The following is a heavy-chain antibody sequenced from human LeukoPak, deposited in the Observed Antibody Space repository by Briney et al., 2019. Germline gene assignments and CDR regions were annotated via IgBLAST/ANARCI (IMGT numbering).Heavy chain of an antibody. CDR3: ARGNPEGSSGYQIDY. CDR1: GFTSSDYY. CDR2: INHSGST. Sequence: PGGSLRLSCAASGFTSSDYYMSWIRQPPGKGLEWIGEINHSGSTNYNPSLKSRVTISVDTSKNQFSLKLSSVTAADTAVYYCARGNPEGSSGYQIDYWGQGTLVTVSS. V-gene: IGHV4-34*01. D-gene: IGHD3-22*01. J-gene: IGHJ4*02.